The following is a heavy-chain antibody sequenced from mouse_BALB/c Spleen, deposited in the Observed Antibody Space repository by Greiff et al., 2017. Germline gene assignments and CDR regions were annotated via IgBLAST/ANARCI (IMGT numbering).Heavy chain of an antibody. V-gene: IGHV5-12-2*01. J-gene: IGHJ4*01. Sequence: EVHLVESGGGLVQPGGSLKLSCAASGFTFSSYTMSWVRQTPEKRLEWVAYISNGGGSTYYPDTVKGRFTISRDNAKNTLYLQMSSLKSEDTAMYYCARVGGTRAMDYWGQGTSVTVSS. CDR2: ISNGGGST. D-gene: IGHD4-1*01. CDR1: GFTFSSYT. CDR3: ARVGGTRAMDY.